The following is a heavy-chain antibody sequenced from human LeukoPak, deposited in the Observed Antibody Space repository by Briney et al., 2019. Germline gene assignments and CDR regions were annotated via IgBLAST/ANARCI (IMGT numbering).Heavy chain of an antibody. CDR2: TSGSGGST. CDR1: GFTFDTYA. Sequence: SGGSLRLSCAASGFTFDTYAMSWVRQAPGKGLEWVSGTSGSGGSTYYADSVRGRFTISRDNSKNTLYLQMNSLRAEDTAVYYCAKFSGILDYCFYMDVWGKGTTVTVSS. CDR3: AKFSGILDYCFYMDV. J-gene: IGHJ6*03. D-gene: IGHD1-14*01. V-gene: IGHV3-23*01.